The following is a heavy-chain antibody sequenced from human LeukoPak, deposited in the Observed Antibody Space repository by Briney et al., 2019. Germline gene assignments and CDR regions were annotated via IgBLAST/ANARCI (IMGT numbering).Heavy chain of an antibody. CDR2: ISYDGSNK. D-gene: IGHD3-10*01. V-gene: IGHV3-30*18. CDR3: AKDNRYGSGSFDY. Sequence: GGSLRLSCAASGFTFSSYGMHWVRQAPGKGLEWVAVISYDGSNKYYADSVKGRFTIPRDNSKNTLYLQMNSLRAEDTAVYYCAKDNRYGSGSFDYWGQGTLVTVSS. CDR1: GFTFSSYG. J-gene: IGHJ4*02.